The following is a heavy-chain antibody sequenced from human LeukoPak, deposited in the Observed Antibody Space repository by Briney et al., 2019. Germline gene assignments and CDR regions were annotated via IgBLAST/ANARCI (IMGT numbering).Heavy chain of an antibody. Sequence: PGGSLRLSCAASGFTFSSYAMHWVRQAPGKGLEWVAVISYDGSNKYYADSVKGRFTISRDNSKNTLYLQMNSLRAEDTAVYYCARSAAAGQDAFDFWGQGTMVNVSS. CDR3: ARSAAAGQDAFDF. D-gene: IGHD6-13*01. V-gene: IGHV3-30*01. J-gene: IGHJ3*01. CDR1: GFTFSSYA. CDR2: ISYDGSNK.